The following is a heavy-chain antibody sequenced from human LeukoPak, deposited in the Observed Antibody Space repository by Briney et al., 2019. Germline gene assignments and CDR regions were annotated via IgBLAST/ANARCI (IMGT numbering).Heavy chain of an antibody. D-gene: IGHD3-22*01. J-gene: IGHJ4*02. CDR3: ARPRIESGGYYYGH. CDR1: GYTFTGYY. Sequence: ASVKVSCKASGYTFTGYYMHWVRQAPGQGLEGMGWINPTNGATTYAQKFQGRVTMTTDTSTNTAYVEVRWLTSDDTAVYYCARPRIESGGYYYGHWGQGTLVTVSS. CDR2: INPTNGAT. V-gene: IGHV1-2*02.